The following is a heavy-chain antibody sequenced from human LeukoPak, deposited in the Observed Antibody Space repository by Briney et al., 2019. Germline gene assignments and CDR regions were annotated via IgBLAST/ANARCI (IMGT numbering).Heavy chain of an antibody. CDR2: IYYSGST. Sequence: SETLSLTCAVYGGSFSGYYWSWIRQPPGKGLEWIGYIYYSGSTYYNPSLKSRVTMSIDTSKNQFSLKLSSVTAADTAVYYCAREGGYWGQGTLVTVSS. V-gene: IGHV4-34*09. CDR1: GGSFSGYY. CDR3: AREGGY. J-gene: IGHJ4*02. D-gene: IGHD3-16*01.